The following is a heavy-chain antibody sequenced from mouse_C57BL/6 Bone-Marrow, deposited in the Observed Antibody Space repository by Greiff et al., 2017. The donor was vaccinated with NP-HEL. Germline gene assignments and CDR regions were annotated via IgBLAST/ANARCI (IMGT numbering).Heavy chain of an antibody. CDR2: ISDGGSYT. D-gene: IGHD2-5*01. CDR1: GFTFSSYA. Sequence: EVKLVESGGGLVKPGGSLKLSCAASGFTFSSYAMSWVRQTPEKRLEWVATISDGGSYTYYPDNVKGRFTISRDNAKNNLYLQMSHLKSEDTAMYYSARETSYYSNWGYAMDYWGQGTSVTVSS. J-gene: IGHJ4*01. CDR3: ARETSYYSNWGYAMDY. V-gene: IGHV5-4*01.